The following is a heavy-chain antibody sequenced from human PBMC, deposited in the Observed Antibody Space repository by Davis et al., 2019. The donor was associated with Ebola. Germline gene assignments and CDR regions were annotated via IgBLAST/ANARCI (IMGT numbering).Heavy chain of an antibody. CDR2: IKQDGSEK. CDR1: GYSFTSYW. CDR3: ARDEAIAVAGSPNWYFDL. V-gene: IGHV3-7*01. Sequence: GESLKISCKASGYSFTSYWIGWVRQAPGKGLEWLANIKQDGSEKYYVDSVKGRFTISRDNAKSSLYLQMNSLRAEDTAVYYCARDEAIAVAGSPNWYFDLWGRGTLVPVSS. J-gene: IGHJ2*01. D-gene: IGHD6-19*01.